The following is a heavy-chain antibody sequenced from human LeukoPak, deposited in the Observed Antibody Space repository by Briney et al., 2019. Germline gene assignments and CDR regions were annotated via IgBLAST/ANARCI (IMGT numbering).Heavy chain of an antibody. Sequence: SVKVSCKASGGTFSSYTISWVRQAPGQGLEWMGRIIPILGIANYAQKFQGRVTITADKSTSTAYMELSSLRSEDTAAYYCATLSQSAHQFPFDPWGQGTLVTVSS. D-gene: IGHD2-2*01. CDR1: GGTFSSYT. CDR3: ATLSQSAHQFPFDP. CDR2: IIPILGIA. V-gene: IGHV1-69*02. J-gene: IGHJ5*02.